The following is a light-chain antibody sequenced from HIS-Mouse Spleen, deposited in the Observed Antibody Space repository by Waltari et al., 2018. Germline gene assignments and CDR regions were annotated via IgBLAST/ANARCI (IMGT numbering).Light chain of an antibody. J-gene: IGLJ3*02. CDR1: SSDVGSYNL. V-gene: IGLV2-23*03. CDR3: CSYAGSSTFGV. CDR2: EGG. Sequence: QSALTQPASVSGSPGQSITISCTGTSSDVGSYNLFSWYQQHPGKAPKLMIYEGGKRPSGVAKRFSGSKSGNTASLTISGLQAEDEADYYCCSYAGSSTFGVFGGGTKLTVL.